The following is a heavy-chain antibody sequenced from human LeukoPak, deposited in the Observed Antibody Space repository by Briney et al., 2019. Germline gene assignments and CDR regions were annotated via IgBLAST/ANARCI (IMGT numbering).Heavy chain of an antibody. CDR2: IKYGGSEK. CDR1: GFTFSSYW. J-gene: IGHJ4*02. CDR3: ARAEGYSYAFYFVY. Sequence: HPGVSLRLSCAASGFTFSSYWMTWVRQAPGKGLEWVANIKYGGSEKYYADSVKGRFTISRDNAKNSLYLQMNSLRAEDTAVYFCARAEGYSYAFYFVYWGQGTLVTVSS. D-gene: IGHD5-18*01. V-gene: IGHV3-7*04.